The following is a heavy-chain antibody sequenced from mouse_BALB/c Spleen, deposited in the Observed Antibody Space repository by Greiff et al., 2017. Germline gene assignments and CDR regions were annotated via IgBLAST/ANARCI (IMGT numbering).Heavy chain of an antibody. CDR1: GYSITSGYS. CDR3: ARGVYGNYGVPYFDY. V-gene: IGHV3-1*02. CDR2: IHYSGST. D-gene: IGHD2-1*01. J-gene: IGHJ2*01. Sequence: EVQLQQSGPDLVKPSQSLSLTCTVTGYSITSGYSWHWIRQFPGNKLEWMGYIHYSGSTNYNPSLKSRISITRDTSKNQFFLQLNSVTTEDTATYYCARGVYGNYGVPYFDYWGQGTTLTVSS.